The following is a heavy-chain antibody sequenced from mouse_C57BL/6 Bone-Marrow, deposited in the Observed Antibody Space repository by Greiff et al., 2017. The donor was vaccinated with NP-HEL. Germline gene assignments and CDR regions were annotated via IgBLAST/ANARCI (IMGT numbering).Heavy chain of an antibody. Sequence: EVKLEESGPGLVKPSQSLSLTCSVTGYSITSGYYWNWIRQFPGNKLEWMGYISYDGSNNYNPSLKNRISITRDTSKNQFFLKLNSVTTEDTATYYCAQFRYFDVWGTGTTVTVSS. V-gene: IGHV3-6*01. CDR1: GYSITSGYY. CDR2: ISYDGSN. J-gene: IGHJ1*03. CDR3: AQFRYFDV.